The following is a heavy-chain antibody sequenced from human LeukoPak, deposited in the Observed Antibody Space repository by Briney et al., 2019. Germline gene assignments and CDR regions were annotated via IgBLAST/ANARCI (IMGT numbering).Heavy chain of an antibody. CDR3: ARDRLGDCSSTSCYEALYYDYGMDV. Sequence: ASVKVSCKASGYTFTSYGISWVRQAPGQGLEWMGWIIAYNGNTNYAQKHQGRVTMTTDTSTSTAYMELRSLRSEDTAVYYCARDRLGDCSSTSCYEALYYDYGMDVCGEGETVTVSS. D-gene: IGHD2-2*01. J-gene: IGHJ6*02. V-gene: IGHV1-18*01. CDR2: IIAYNGNT. CDR1: GYTFTSYG.